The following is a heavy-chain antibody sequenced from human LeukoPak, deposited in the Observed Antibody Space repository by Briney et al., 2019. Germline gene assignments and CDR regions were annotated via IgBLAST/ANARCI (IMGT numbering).Heavy chain of an antibody. V-gene: IGHV3-23*01. CDR2: ISGTAENT. Sequence: GGSLRLSCAASGVIFSSYPMSWVRQAAGKGLEWVSAISGTAENTYYADSVKGRFSISRDNSRNTVHLQMNSLRPEDTAVYYCANQRGGFWGQGTLVTVSS. CDR3: ANQRGGF. J-gene: IGHJ4*02. CDR1: GVIFSSYP. D-gene: IGHD3-10*01.